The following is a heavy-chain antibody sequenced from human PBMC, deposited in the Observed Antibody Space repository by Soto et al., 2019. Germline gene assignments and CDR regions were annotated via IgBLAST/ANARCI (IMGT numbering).Heavy chain of an antibody. D-gene: IGHD3-16*01. V-gene: IGHV3-9*01. Sequence: EVQLVESGGGLVQPGRSLRLSCAASGFTFGDHAMHWVRQAPGKGLEWVSGISWNSGSIGYADSVKGRFTISRDNAKNPVYLKMNGLRVDDTAWYYFVKDWGGGVGLFDCWGQGTLVTVSS. CDR1: GFTFGDHA. CDR2: ISWNSGSI. J-gene: IGHJ4*02. CDR3: VKDWGGGVGLFDC.